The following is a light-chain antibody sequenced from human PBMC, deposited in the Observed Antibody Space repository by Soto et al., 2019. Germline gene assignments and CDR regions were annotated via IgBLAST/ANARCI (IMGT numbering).Light chain of an antibody. Sequence: DIQMTQSPSSLSTSVGDRVTITCRASQSINNYLNWYQHKPGRVPKLLIYAASRLQSGVPSRFSGSGSGTDFTLPISGLQPEDSATYYCLQSYITPWTFGQGTKVEIK. CDR2: AAS. CDR1: QSINNY. CDR3: LQSYITPWT. J-gene: IGKJ1*01. V-gene: IGKV1-39*01.